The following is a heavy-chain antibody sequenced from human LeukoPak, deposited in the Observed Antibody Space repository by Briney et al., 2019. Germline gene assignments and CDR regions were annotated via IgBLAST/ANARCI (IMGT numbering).Heavy chain of an antibody. V-gene: IGHV1-2*02. CDR3: ARFSVGGRYDFDY. CDR1: GYTVTEVA. Sequence: ASVKVSCKVSGYTVTEVAIHWVRQAPGQGLEWMGWISPNSGATKYAQKFQDRVTMTRDTSINTAYMELSRLRSDDTAVYYCARFSVGGRYDFDYWGQGTLVTVSS. D-gene: IGHD3-9*01. CDR2: ISPNSGAT. J-gene: IGHJ4*02.